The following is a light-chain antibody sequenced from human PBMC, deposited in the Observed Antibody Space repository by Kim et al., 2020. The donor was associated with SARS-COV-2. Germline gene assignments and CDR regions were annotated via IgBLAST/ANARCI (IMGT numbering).Light chain of an antibody. J-gene: IGLJ3*02. V-gene: IGLV2-14*04. Sequence: GQSITLPLTGSSRDVGAYDHVSWYQQHPDKVPKLMIYNVKKRPSGVSSRFSGSKSGNTASLTISGLQTEDEADYYCSSFATSTTWVFGGGTKVTVL. CDR3: SSFATSTTWV. CDR1: SRDVGAYDH. CDR2: NVK.